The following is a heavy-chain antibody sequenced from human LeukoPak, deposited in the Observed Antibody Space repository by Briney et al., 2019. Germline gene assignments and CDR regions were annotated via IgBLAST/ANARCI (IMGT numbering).Heavy chain of an antibody. J-gene: IGHJ4*02. CDR3: AKDRYDFWYEF. Sequence: GGSLRLSCVASGFSFRDCAMSWVRQAPGKGLEWVSAISGSGGSTFYAHSVKGRFTISRDNSNNTLYLQMNSLRAEDTALYYCAKDRYDFWYEFWGQGTLVTVSS. CDR2: ISGSGGST. D-gene: IGHD3-3*01. CDR1: GFSFRDCA. V-gene: IGHV3-23*01.